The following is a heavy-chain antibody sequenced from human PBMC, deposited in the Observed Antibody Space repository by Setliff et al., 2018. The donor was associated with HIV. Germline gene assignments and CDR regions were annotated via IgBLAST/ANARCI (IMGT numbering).Heavy chain of an antibody. CDR1: GFAFGNYW. V-gene: IGHV3-7*01. J-gene: IGHJ4*02. CDR3: ARDLGHSSPVFDY. CDR2: IKKDGSEK. Sequence: GGSLRLSCEPSGFAFGNYWMTWVRQAPGKGLEWVANIKKDGSEKYYVDSVKGRFIISRDNSKNTLYLQMNSLRAEDTAVYYCARDLGHSSPVFDYWGQGTLVTVSS.